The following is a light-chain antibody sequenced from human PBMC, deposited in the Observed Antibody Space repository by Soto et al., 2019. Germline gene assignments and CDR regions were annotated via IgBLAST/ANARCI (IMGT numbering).Light chain of an antibody. V-gene: IGLV1-40*01. J-gene: IGLJ2*01. Sequence: QSVLTQPPSVSGAPGQRVTISCTGSSSNIGAGYDVHWYQQLPGTAPKLLIYGNSNRPSGVPDRFSGSKSGTSASLAITGLQAEDEADYYSQSYDSSLSGSGVVFGGGTKLTV. CDR2: GNS. CDR3: QSYDSSLSGSGVV. CDR1: SSNIGAGYD.